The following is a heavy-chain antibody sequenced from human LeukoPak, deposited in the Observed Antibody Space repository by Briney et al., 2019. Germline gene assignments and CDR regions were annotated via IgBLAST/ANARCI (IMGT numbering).Heavy chain of an antibody. J-gene: IGHJ4*02. D-gene: IGHD3-10*01. CDR3: ARDRGNCYGSGSYYNSHDY. CDR1: GFTFSSYS. V-gene: IGHV3-21*01. Sequence: GGSLRLSCAASGFTFSSYSMNWVRQAPGKGLEWVSSISSSSSYIYYADSVKGRFTISRDNAKNSLYLQMNSLRAEDTAVYYCARDRGNCYGSGSYYNSHDYWGQGTLVTVSS. CDR2: ISSSSSYI.